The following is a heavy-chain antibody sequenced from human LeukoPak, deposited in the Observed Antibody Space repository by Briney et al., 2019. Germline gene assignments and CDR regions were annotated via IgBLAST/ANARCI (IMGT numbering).Heavy chain of an antibody. D-gene: IGHD1-26*01. CDR3: ARGSSYWRWFDP. CDR2: INHSGST. Sequence: SETLSLTCAVYGGSFSGYYWSWIRQPPGKGLEWIGEINHSGSTNYNPSLKSRVTISVDTSKNQFSLKLSSVTAADTVVYYCARGSSYWRWFDPWGQGTLVTVSS. J-gene: IGHJ5*02. CDR1: GGSFSGYY. V-gene: IGHV4-34*01.